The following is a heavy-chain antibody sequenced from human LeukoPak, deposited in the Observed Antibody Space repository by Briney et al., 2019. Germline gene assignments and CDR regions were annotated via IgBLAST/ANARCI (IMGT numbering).Heavy chain of an antibody. CDR1: GFTFSSDW. V-gene: IGHV3-7*01. D-gene: IGHD1/OR15-1a*01. CDR3: AREGTDY. J-gene: IGHJ4*02. CDR2: IRPDGSDE. Sequence: PGGSLRLSCVVSGFTFSSDWMSWVRQAPGKGLEWVANIRPDGSDEYYVDSVKGRFTISRDNAKNSLYLQMNSLRAEDTAVYYCAREGTDYWGQGTLVTVSS.